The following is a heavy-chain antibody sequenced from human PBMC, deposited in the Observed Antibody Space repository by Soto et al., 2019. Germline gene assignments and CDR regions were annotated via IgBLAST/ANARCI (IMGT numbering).Heavy chain of an antibody. D-gene: IGHD1-1*01. CDR3: ESDNRWYNQYYGMDV. CDR2: IYYSGST. V-gene: IGHV4-31*03. Sequence: SETLSLTCTVSGDSISSNCYYWSWIRQHPGKGLEWIGYIYYSGSTYYNPSLKSRVTISLDTSKKQFSMKLSSVTAAHTAVYYCESDNRWYNQYYGMDVWGQATPVTVSS. CDR1: GDSISSNCYY. J-gene: IGHJ6*02.